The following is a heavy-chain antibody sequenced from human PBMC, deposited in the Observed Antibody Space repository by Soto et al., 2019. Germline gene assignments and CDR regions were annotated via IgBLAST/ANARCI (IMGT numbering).Heavy chain of an antibody. Sequence: QVQLVESGGGVVQPGRSLRLSCAASGFTFSSYAMHRVRQAPGKGLEWVAVISYDGSNKYYADSVRGLFTISRDNSKNTLYLQMNSLRAEDTAVYYCAKDQGGEVVTISLDYWGQGTLVTVSS. CDR3: AKDQGGEVVTISLDY. CDR2: ISYDGSNK. V-gene: IGHV3-30*04. CDR1: GFTFSSYA. D-gene: IGHD5-12*01. J-gene: IGHJ4*02.